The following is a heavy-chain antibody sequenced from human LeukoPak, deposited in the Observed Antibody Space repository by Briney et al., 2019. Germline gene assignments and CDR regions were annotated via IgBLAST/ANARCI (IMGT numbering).Heavy chain of an antibody. J-gene: IGHJ5*02. Sequence: GGSLRLSCAASGFTFSDYYMGWIRQAPGKVLEWVSYISNRGNNIYYADSVKGRFTISRDNSKNTLYLQMNSLRAEDTAVYYCARAPKFRLVGVPKGPFDPWGQGTLVTVSS. D-gene: IGHD1-26*01. CDR2: ISNRGNNI. V-gene: IGHV3-11*01. CDR1: GFTFSDYY. CDR3: ARAPKFRLVGVPKGPFDP.